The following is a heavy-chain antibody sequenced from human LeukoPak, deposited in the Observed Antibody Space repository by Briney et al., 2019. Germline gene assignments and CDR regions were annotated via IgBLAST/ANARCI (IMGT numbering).Heavy chain of an antibody. J-gene: IGHJ4*02. Sequence: GASVKVSCKASGYTLTSYDINWMRQAPGQGLEWVGWMNPNSGNTGYAQTFQGKLTMTRNTSIKTAYMELSSLRSEDTAVYYCARRFYDNLTGHTWYDYWGQGTLVTVSS. CDR1: GYTLTSYD. D-gene: IGHD3-9*01. V-gene: IGHV1-8*01. CDR2: MNPNSGNT. CDR3: ARRFYDNLTGHTWYDY.